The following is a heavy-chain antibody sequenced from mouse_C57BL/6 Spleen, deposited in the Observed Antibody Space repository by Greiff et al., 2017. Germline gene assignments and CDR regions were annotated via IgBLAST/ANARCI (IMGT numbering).Heavy chain of an antibody. CDR2: IYPGGGYT. CDR1: GYTFTNYW. J-gene: IGHJ3*01. D-gene: IGHD1-1*01. CDR3: ARRGDYDGSSYLAWFAY. Sequence: QVHVKQSGAELVRPGTSVKMSCKASGYTFTNYWIGWAKQRPGHGLEWIGDIYPGGGYTNYNEKFKGKATLTADKSSSTAYMQFSSLTSEDSAIYYCARRGDYDGSSYLAWFAYWGQGTLVTVSA. V-gene: IGHV1-63*01.